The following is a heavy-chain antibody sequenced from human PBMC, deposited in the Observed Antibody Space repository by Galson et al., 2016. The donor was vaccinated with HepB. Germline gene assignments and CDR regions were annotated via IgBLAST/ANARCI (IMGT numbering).Heavy chain of an antibody. Sequence: SETLSLTCAVYGESFRGYFWSWLRQTPGKGLEWIGEINHSGAANYNPSLKSRVTMSVATSTNQLSLKLSSVTAADTAVYYCARGRFDFLAGYNTFFDHWGQGTLVTVSS. D-gene: IGHD3/OR15-3a*01. CDR1: GESFRGYF. V-gene: IGHV4-34*01. J-gene: IGHJ4*02. CDR2: INHSGAA. CDR3: ARGRFDFLAGYNTFFDH.